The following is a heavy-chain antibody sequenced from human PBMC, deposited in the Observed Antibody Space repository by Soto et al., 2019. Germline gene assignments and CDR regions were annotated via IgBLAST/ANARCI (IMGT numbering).Heavy chain of an antibody. Sequence: GGSLRLSCAASGFTFSGSAMHWVRQASGKGLEWVDRIRSKANSYATAYAASVKGRFTISRDDSKNTAYLQMNSLKTEDTAVYYCTRHSGADRDPPNTDYWGQGTLVTVPQ. CDR3: TRHSGADRDPPNTDY. J-gene: IGHJ4*02. CDR1: GFTFSGSA. V-gene: IGHV3-73*01. D-gene: IGHD6-6*01. CDR2: IRSKANSYAT.